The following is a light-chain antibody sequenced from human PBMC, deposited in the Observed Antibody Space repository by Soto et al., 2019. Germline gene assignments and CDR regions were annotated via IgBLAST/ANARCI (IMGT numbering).Light chain of an antibody. J-gene: IGKJ5*01. CDR1: QGIRND. CDR2: AAS. V-gene: IGKV1-6*01. CDR3: LQDYNYPIT. Sequence: AIQMTQAPSSLSASVGDRVTITCRASQGIRNDLGWYQQKPGKAPKPLIYAASSLHSGVPSRFSGSGSGTGFTLTISSLQPEDSATYYCLQDYNYPITFGQGTRLEI.